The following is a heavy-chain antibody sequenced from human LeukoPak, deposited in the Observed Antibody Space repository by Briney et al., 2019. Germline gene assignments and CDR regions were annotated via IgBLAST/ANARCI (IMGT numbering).Heavy chain of an antibody. CDR2: TYYRSKWFN. D-gene: IGHD2-8*02. Sequence: SQTLSLTCAISGDSVSSNSAAWNWIRQSPSRGLEWLGRTYYRSKWFNDYPLSMKSRITINTDTSKNHFSLKLSSVTAADTAIYYCTRVDDTGGQADYGMDVWGQGTTVTVSS. CDR1: GDSVSSNSAA. V-gene: IGHV6-1*01. J-gene: IGHJ6*02. CDR3: TRVDDTGGQADYGMDV.